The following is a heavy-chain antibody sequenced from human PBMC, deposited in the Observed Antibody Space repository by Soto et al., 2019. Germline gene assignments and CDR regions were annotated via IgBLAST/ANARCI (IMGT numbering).Heavy chain of an antibody. V-gene: IGHV3-49*03. J-gene: IGHJ3*02. CDR1: GFTFGDYA. D-gene: IGHD3-16*01. CDR3: SSDFLGVRAFDI. CDR2: IRSKASGGTA. Sequence: EVQLVESGGDLVQPGRSLRLSCTTSGFTFGDYAVSWLRQAPGKGLEWVSFIRSKASGGTAEYAASAKGRFTISRDDSKGIAYLQMNSLKTEDTAVYYCSSDFLGVRAFDIWGQGTMVTVSS.